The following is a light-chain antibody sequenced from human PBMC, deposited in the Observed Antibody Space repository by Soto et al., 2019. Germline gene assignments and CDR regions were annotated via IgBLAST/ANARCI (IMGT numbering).Light chain of an antibody. CDR2: GAS. Sequence: IVLTQSPGTLSLSPGERATLSCRASQSVSSTYLAWYQQKPGQAPRLLIYGASIRATGIPDRFSGSGSGTDFTLTISRLEPEDFAVYYCQQYISLPLTFGGGTKVEIK. V-gene: IGKV3-20*01. CDR3: QQYISLPLT. J-gene: IGKJ4*01. CDR1: QSVSSTY.